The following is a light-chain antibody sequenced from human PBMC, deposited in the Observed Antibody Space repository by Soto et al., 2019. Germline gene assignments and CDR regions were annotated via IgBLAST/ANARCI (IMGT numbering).Light chain of an antibody. CDR2: GAS. J-gene: IGKJ1*01. Sequence: EIVMTQSPATLSVSPGESATLSCRASQSVSSNLAWYQQKPGQAPRLLIYGASTRGTGIPARFSGSGSGTEFTLPISSLQSEDFAVYYCQHDSNWPGTVGQGTKVEIK. CDR3: QHDSNWPGT. CDR1: QSVSSN. V-gene: IGKV3-15*01.